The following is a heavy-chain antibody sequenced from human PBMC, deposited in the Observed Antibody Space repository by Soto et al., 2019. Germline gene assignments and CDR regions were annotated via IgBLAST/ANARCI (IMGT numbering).Heavy chain of an antibody. CDR1: GGTFSSYA. V-gene: IGHV1-69*13. D-gene: IGHD6-19*01. CDR3: AREYSSGWPDYRYYYYGMDV. J-gene: IGHJ6*02. CDR2: IIPIFGTA. Sequence: SVKVSCKASGGTFSSYAISWVRQAPGQGLEWMGGIIPIFGTANYAQKFQGRVTITADESTSTAYMALSSLRSEDTAVYYCAREYSSGWPDYRYYYYGMDVWGQGTTVTVSS.